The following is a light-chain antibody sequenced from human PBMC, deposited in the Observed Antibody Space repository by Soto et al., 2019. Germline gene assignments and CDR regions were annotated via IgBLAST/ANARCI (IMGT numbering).Light chain of an antibody. CDR1: QSVSSY. V-gene: IGKV3-11*01. Sequence: EIVLTQSPATLSLSPGERATLSCRASQSVSSYLAWYQHKPGQAPRLLIYDASNRATGIPARFSGSGPGTDFTLTISSLEPEDFAVYYCQQRSNWPTFGQGTKVDI. CDR3: QQRSNWPT. CDR2: DAS. J-gene: IGKJ1*01.